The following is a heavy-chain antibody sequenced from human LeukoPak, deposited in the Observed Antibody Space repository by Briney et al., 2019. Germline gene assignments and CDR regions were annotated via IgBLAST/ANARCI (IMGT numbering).Heavy chain of an antibody. CDR3: AREGHDYGDFDY. CDR2: IYSGGST. J-gene: IGHJ4*02. CDR1: GFTVSSNY. D-gene: IGHD4-17*01. V-gene: IGHV3-66*01. Sequence: GGSLRLSCAASGFTVSSNYMSWVRQAPGKGPEWVSVIYSGGSTYYADSVKGRFTISRDNSKNTLYLQMNSLRAEDTAVYYCAREGHDYGDFDYWGQGTLVTVSS.